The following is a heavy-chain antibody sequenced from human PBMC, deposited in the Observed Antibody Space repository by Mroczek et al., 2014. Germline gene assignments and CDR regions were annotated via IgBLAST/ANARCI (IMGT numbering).Heavy chain of an antibody. CDR3: AKDKFPLHDYGGNDLDY. CDR2: ISYDGSNK. V-gene: IGHV3-30*18. CDR1: GFTFSSYG. J-gene: IGHJ4*02. D-gene: IGHD4-23*01. Sequence: QVQLVESGGGVVQPGRSLRLSCAASGFTFSSYGMHWVRQAPGKGLEWVAVISYDGSNKYYADSVKGRFTISRDNSKNTLYLQMNSLRAEDTAVYYCAKDKFPLHDYGGNDLDYWGQGTPGHRLL.